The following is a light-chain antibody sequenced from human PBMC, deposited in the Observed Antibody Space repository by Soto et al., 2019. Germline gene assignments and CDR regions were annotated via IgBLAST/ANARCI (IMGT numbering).Light chain of an antibody. CDR1: SSNIGSNY. V-gene: IGLV1-51*01. CDR2: DNN. J-gene: IGLJ7*01. CDR3: GTWDSSLSAEVPV. Sequence: QSVLPQPPSVSAAPGQKVTISCSGSSSNIGSNYVSWYQQLPGTAPKLLIYDNNKRPSGIPDRFSGSKSGTSATLGITGLQTGDEADYYCGTWDSSLSAEVPVFGGGTQLTVL.